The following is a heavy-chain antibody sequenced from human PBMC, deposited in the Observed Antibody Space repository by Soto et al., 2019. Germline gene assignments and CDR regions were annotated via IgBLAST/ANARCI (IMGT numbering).Heavy chain of an antibody. CDR1: GFPFSGYS. D-gene: IGHD4-17*01. J-gene: IGHJ4*02. V-gene: IGHV3-21*01. CDR2: ISSIINYI. Sequence: GGSLRLSCAASGFPFSGYSMNWVRQAPGKGLEWVSSISSIINYIYYADSVKGRFTISRDNAKNSLYLQMNSLRAEDTAVYYCARDGEHDYGDYDVWGQGTLVTVSS. CDR3: ARDGEHDYGDYDV.